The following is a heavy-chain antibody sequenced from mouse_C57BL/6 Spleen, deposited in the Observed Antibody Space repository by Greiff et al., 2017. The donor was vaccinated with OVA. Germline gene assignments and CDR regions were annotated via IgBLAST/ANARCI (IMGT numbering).Heavy chain of an antibody. Sequence: EVQLVESEGGLVQPGSSMKLSCTASGFTFSDYYMAWVRQVPEKGLEWVANINYDGSSTYYLDPLKTRFIISRDNAKNILYLQMSSLKSEDTATYDCARDLRYDYDVGWYFDVWGTGTTVTVSS. V-gene: IGHV5-16*01. CDR2: INYDGSST. D-gene: IGHD2-4*01. CDR1: GFTFSDYY. CDR3: ARDLRYDYDVGWYFDV. J-gene: IGHJ1*03.